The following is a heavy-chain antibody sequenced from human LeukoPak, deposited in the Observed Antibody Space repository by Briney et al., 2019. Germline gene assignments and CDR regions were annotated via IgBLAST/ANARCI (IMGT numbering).Heavy chain of an antibody. CDR3: ARVPGLDMYYFDY. V-gene: IGHV4-59*01. D-gene: IGHD3/OR15-3a*01. Sequence: SETLSLTCTVSGGSISGFCWSWIRQPPGKGLEWIGYIYYSGSTNYNPSLKSRATISVDTSKNQFSLKLSSVTAADTAAYYCARVPGLDMYYFDYWGQGSLVTISS. CDR2: IYYSGST. CDR1: GGSISGFC. J-gene: IGHJ4*02.